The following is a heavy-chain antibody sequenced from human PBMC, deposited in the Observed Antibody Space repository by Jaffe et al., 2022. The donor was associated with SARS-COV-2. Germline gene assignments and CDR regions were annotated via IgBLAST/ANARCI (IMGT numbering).Heavy chain of an antibody. CDR1: GFTFSSYA. V-gene: IGHV3-23*01. CDR2: ISGSGGST. D-gene: IGHD5-12*01. Sequence: EVQLLESGGGLVQPGGSLRLSCAASGFTFSSYAMSWVRQAPGKGLEWVSAISGSGGSTYYADSVKGRFTISRDNSKNTLYLQMNSLRAEDTAVYYCAKERSGYSGYDWGYYYYGMDVWGQGTTVTVSS. J-gene: IGHJ6*02. CDR3: AKERSGYSGYDWGYYYYGMDV.